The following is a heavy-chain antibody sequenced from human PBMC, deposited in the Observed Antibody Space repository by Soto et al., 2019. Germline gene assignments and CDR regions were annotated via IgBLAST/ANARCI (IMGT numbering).Heavy chain of an antibody. Sequence: ASVKVSCKVSGYTLTELSMHWVRQAPGQGLEWMGGIIPIFGTADYAQKFQGRVTITADESTSTAYMELSSLRSEDTAVYYCARDRLMITFGGVGDGRWFAFDIWGQGTMVTVSS. J-gene: IGHJ3*02. D-gene: IGHD3-16*01. CDR1: GYTLTELS. CDR3: ARDRLMITFGGVGDGRWFAFDI. CDR2: IIPIFGTA. V-gene: IGHV1-69*13.